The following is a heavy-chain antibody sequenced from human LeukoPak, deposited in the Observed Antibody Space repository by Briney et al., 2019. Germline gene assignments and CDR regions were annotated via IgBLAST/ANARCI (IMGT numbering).Heavy chain of an antibody. Sequence: GGSLRLSCAASGFTFSSYEMNWVRQAPGKGLEWVSYISSSGSTIYYTDSVKGRFTLSRDNAKNSLYLQMNSLRAEDTAVYYCAELGITMIGGVWGKGTTVTISS. CDR3: AELGITMIGGV. V-gene: IGHV3-48*03. J-gene: IGHJ6*04. CDR1: GFTFSSYE. D-gene: IGHD3-10*02. CDR2: ISSSGSTI.